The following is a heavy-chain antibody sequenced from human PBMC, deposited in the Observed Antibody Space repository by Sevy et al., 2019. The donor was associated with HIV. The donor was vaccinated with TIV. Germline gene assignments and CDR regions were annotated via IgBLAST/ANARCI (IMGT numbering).Heavy chain of an antibody. CDR3: ARVGGIHRFGEFWFDP. V-gene: IGHV4-59*01. Sequence: SETLSLTCTVSGGPISSYYWSWIRQPPGKGLEWIGYIYYSGSTNYNPSLKSRVTISVDTSKNQFSLKLSSVTAADTAVYYCARVGGIHRFGEFWFDPWGQGTLVTVSS. CDR2: IYYSGST. D-gene: IGHD3-10*01. J-gene: IGHJ5*02. CDR1: GGPISSYY.